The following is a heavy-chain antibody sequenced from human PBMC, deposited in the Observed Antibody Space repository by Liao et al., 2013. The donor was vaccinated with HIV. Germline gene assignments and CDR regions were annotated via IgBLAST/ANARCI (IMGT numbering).Heavy chain of an antibody. CDR3: AREGGYCSGGSCRLYYFDY. V-gene: IGHV4-34*10. Sequence: QVQLQESGPGLVKPSETLSLTCAVYGGSFRGYDWTWIRQPPGKGPEWIGEIDPRGNTNYNPSLKSRVTMSVDTSKNHFSLKLTSVTAADTAVYYCAREGGYCSGGSCRLYYFDYWGQGTLVTVSS. D-gene: IGHD2-15*01. CDR1: GGSFRGYD. CDR2: IDPRGNT. J-gene: IGHJ4*02.